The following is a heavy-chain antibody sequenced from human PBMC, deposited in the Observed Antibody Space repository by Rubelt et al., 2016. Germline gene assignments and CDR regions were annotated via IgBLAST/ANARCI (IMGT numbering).Heavy chain of an antibody. CDR2: IIPVFGIA. Sequence: QVQLVQSGAEVKKPGSSVKVSCKASGGTFSSYAISWVRQAPGQGLGWMGGIIPVFGIANYAQKFQGRVTITADKSTSTAYMELSSLRSEDTAVYYCAREEGLTIFGHYGMDVWGQGTTVTVSS. D-gene: IGHD3-3*01. CDR3: AREEGLTIFGHYGMDV. J-gene: IGHJ6*02. V-gene: IGHV1-69*17. CDR1: GGTFSSYA.